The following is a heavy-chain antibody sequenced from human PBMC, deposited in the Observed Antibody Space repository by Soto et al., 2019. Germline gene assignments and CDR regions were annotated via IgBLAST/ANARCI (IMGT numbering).Heavy chain of an antibody. J-gene: IGHJ3*02. CDR1: GGSIINGNYY. D-gene: IGHD2-2*01. CDR2: IDYRGTT. V-gene: IGHV4-31*03. Sequence: SETLSLTCTVSGGSIINGNYYWSWIRQHPEKGLEWIGYIDYRGTTHYNPSLESRVTISVDTSNNQFSLNLSSVTAADTAVYYCAREVKVPAAADAFDIWGQGTMVTVSS. CDR3: AREVKVPAAADAFDI.